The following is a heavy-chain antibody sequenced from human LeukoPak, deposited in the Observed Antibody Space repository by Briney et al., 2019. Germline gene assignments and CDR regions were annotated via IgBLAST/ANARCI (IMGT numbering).Heavy chain of an antibody. V-gene: IGHV1-2*02. CDR1: GYTFTGYY. Sequence: ASVKVSCKASGYTFTGYYVHWVRQAPGQGLEWMGWINPNSGGTNYAQKFQGRVTMTRDTPISTAYMELSRLRSDDTAVYYCARPLRGDRDAFDIWGQGTMVTVSS. J-gene: IGHJ3*02. D-gene: IGHD3-10*01. CDR2: INPNSGGT. CDR3: ARPLRGDRDAFDI.